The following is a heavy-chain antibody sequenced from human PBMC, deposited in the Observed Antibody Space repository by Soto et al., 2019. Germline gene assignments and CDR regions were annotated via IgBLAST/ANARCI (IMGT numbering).Heavy chain of an antibody. CDR3: VRSGGGWSFDI. D-gene: IGHD6-19*01. Sequence: QEQLQESGPGLVKPSETLSLTCTVTGVSINTYYWGWIRQPPGKRLEWLGSLYFNGNTDYNPSLKSRVTISVDTSKNQCSLNLRSVTTADTAVYYCVRSGGGWSFDIWGQGTLVTVSS. J-gene: IGHJ4*02. CDR2: LYFNGNT. CDR1: GVSINTYY. V-gene: IGHV4-59*01.